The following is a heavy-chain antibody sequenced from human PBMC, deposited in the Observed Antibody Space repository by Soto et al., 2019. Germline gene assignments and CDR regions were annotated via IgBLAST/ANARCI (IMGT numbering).Heavy chain of an antibody. V-gene: IGHV3-64D*08. CDR3: VKDQSVPPYYVWGSYRYTLVAFDI. Sequence: GGSLRLSCSASGFTFRSYAMHWVRQAPGKGLEYVSAISSNGGSTYYADSVKGRFTISRDNSKDTLYLQMSSLRAEDTAVYYCVKDQSVPPYYVWGSYRYTLVAFDIWGQGTMVTVSS. D-gene: IGHD3-16*02. J-gene: IGHJ3*02. CDR2: ISSNGGST. CDR1: GFTFRSYA.